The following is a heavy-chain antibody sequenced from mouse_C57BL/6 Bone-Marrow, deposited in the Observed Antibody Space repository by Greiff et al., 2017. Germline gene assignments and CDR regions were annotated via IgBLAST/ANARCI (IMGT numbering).Heavy chain of an antibody. J-gene: IGHJ3*01. CDR2: IYPGSGST. CDR3: ATLRFAY. CDR1: GYTFTSYW. Sequence: QVQLQQPGAELVKPGASVKMSCKASGYTFTSYWITWVKQRPGQGLEWIGDIYPGSGSTNYNEKFKSKATLTVGTSSSTAYMQLSSLTSEDSAVYYCATLRFAYWGQGTLVTVSA. V-gene: IGHV1-55*01.